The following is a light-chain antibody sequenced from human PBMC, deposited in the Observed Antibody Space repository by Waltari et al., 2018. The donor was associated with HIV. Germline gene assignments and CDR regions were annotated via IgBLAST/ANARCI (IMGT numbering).Light chain of an antibody. J-gene: IGLJ3*02. CDR3: AAWDDNMNGWV. CDR2: SNN. CDR1: RSNIASNT. Sequence: QSFLTQPPSASGTPGQTVTISCSGSRSNIASNTVNWYQQLPGTAPKLLIYSNNQRPSGIPDRFSGSKSGTSASLAISGLQSEDEADYYCAAWDDNMNGWVFGGGTKLTVL. V-gene: IGLV1-44*01.